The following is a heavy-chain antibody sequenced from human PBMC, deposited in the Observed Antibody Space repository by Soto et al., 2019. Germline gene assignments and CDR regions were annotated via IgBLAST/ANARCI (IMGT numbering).Heavy chain of an antibody. CDR2: TSSSSSYI. V-gene: IGHV3-21*01. J-gene: IGHJ6*02. Sequence: PGGSLGLSCAASGFTFCSYNMNWVRQDPGKGLEWVSSTSSSSSYIYYADSVKGRFTISRDNAKNSLYLQMNSLRAEDTAVYYSASTRRDGYNNYYYYYGMDVWGQGTTVTVSS. D-gene: IGHD5-12*01. CDR1: GFTFCSYN. CDR3: ASTRRDGYNNYYYYYGMDV.